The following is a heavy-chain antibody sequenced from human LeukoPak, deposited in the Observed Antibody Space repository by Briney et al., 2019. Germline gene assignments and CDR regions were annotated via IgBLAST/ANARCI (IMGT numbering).Heavy chain of an antibody. J-gene: IGHJ4*02. V-gene: IGHV3-7*02. CDR1: VFTFSNFW. CDR3: ANFHGYFDPFGG. Sequence: GGSLRLSCAASVFTFSNFWMTWVRQPPGKGLEWVAKIEEDGSERVYVASVKGSFNLSRDNAKNSVFLQMSSLRAEDTGVYFCANFHGYFDPFGGWRQGTLVSVS. CDR2: IEEDGSER. D-gene: IGHD3-3*01.